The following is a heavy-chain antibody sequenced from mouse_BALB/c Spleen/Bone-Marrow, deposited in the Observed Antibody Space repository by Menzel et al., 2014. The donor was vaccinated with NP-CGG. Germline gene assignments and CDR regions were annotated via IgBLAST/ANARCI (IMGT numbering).Heavy chain of an antibody. CDR1: GFTFSDYY. J-gene: IGHJ4*01. CDR3: ARHLYGNYGAMDY. D-gene: IGHD2-1*01. CDR2: ISNGGGST. Sequence: EVQVVESGRGLVQPGGSLKLSCATSGFTFSDYYMYWVRQTPEQRLEWVAYISNGGGSTYYPDTVKGRFTISRDNAKNALYLQMSRLKSEDTAMYYCARHLYGNYGAMDYWGQGTSVTVSS. V-gene: IGHV5-12*02.